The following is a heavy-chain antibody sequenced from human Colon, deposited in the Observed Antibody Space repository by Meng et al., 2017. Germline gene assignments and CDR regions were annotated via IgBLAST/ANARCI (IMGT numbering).Heavy chain of an antibody. CDR1: NGSINSADYY. V-gene: IGHV4-30-4*01. CDR3: ARNPVIPDARTFDF. Sequence: QVQLQESGPGLGTPTQTLSLTCTISNGSINSADYYWNWIRQPPGKGPEWLGYIQSSGNTYYTPSLKSRLAMSLDTSKNQFSLRLTSVTAANTAVYYCARNPVIPDARTFDFWGQGALVTVSS. J-gene: IGHJ4*02. D-gene: IGHD2-2*01. CDR2: IQSSGNT.